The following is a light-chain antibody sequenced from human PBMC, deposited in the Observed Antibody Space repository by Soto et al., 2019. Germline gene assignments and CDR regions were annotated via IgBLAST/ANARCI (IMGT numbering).Light chain of an antibody. CDR1: QAVSTF. J-gene: IGKJ4*01. CDR3: QQYHSFPLT. CDR2: AAS. Sequence: AIRMTQSPSSFSASPGDRVSITCRASQAVSTFAAWYQQKPGKAPRLLIDAASTLQSWVPSSFSGSGTRTEFTLTISYLQSEDFATYFCQQYHSFPLTFGGGTKVDFK. V-gene: IGKV1-8*01.